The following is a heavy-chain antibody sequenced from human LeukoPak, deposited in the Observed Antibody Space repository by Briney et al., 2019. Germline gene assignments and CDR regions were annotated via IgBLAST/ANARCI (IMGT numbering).Heavy chain of an antibody. CDR1: GGSISSYY. Sequence: SETLSLTCTVSGGSISSYYWSWIRQPPGKGLEWIGYIYYSGSTSYNPSLKSRVTISVDTSKNQFSLKLSSVTAADTAVYYCARMGYSSSWSVDYWGQGTLVTVSS. J-gene: IGHJ4*02. CDR2: IYYSGST. CDR3: ARMGYSSSWSVDY. D-gene: IGHD6-13*01. V-gene: IGHV4-59*12.